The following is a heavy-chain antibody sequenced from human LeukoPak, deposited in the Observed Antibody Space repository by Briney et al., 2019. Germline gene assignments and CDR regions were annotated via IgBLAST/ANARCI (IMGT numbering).Heavy chain of an antibody. CDR1: GFTFSSYS. CDR2: ISSSSSTI. CDR3: ARGVSGYSSGWFDY. J-gene: IGHJ4*02. V-gene: IGHV3-48*01. Sequence: GGSLRLSCAASGFTFSSYSMNWVRQAPGKGLEWVSYISSSSSTIYYADSVKGRFTISRDNAKNSLYLQMNSLRAEDTAVYYCARGVSGYSSGWFDYWGQGTLVTVSS. D-gene: IGHD6-19*01.